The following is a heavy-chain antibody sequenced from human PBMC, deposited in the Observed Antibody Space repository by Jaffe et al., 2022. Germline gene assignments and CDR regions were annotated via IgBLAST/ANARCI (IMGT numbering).Heavy chain of an antibody. J-gene: IGHJ6*03. V-gene: IGHV3-15*01. Sequence: EVQLVESGGGLVKPGGSLRLSCAASGFTFSNAWMSWVRQAPGKGLEWVGRIKSKTDGGTTDYAAPVKGRFTISRDDSKNTLYLQMNSLKTEDTAVYYCTTVWREDTMVQGMGYYYYYYYMDVWGKGTTVTVSS. D-gene: IGHD3-10*01. CDR3: TTVWREDTMVQGMGYYYYYYYMDV. CDR1: GFTFSNAW. CDR2: IKSKTDGGTT.